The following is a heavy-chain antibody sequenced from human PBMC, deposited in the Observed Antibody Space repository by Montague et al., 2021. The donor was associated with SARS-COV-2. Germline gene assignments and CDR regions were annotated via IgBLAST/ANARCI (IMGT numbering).Heavy chain of an antibody. J-gene: IGHJ4*02. CDR2: ISSSWGI. D-gene: IGHD5-12*01. CDR3: ARQYIGYNRRFDY. Sequence: SETLSLTCTVSGSISGYYWTRIRQSAWKGLEWIGRISSSWGIDYXASLKIRVTMSLDTSKIQLSLKLSSVTAADTAVYYCARQYIGYNRRFDYWGQGALVTVSP. V-gene: IGHV4-4*07. CDR1: GSISGYY.